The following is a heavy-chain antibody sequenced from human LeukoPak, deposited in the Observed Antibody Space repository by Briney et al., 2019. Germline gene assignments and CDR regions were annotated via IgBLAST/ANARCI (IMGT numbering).Heavy chain of an antibody. CDR2: IYTSGST. CDR1: GGSISSYY. Sequence: SETLSLTCTVSGGSISSYYWSWIWQPPGKGLEWIGYIYTSGSTNYNPSLKSRVTISVDTSKNQFSLKLSSVTAADTAVYYCARSPRGSYSNYYYYMDVWGKGTTVTVSS. CDR3: ARSPRGSYSNYYYYMDV. V-gene: IGHV4-4*09. J-gene: IGHJ6*03. D-gene: IGHD1-26*01.